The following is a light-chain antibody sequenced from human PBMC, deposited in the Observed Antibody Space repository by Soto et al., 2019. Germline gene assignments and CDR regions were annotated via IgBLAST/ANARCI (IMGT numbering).Light chain of an antibody. Sequence: QSALTQPASVSGSPGQSITISCTGTSSDVGDYNYVSWYQQHPGKAPKLMIYEVTKWPSGVSNRFSGSKSGNTASLTISGLQAEDEADYYCSSYTSVGTVLFGGGTKLTVL. V-gene: IGLV2-14*01. CDR2: EVT. CDR3: SSYTSVGTVL. CDR1: SSDVGDYNY. J-gene: IGLJ2*01.